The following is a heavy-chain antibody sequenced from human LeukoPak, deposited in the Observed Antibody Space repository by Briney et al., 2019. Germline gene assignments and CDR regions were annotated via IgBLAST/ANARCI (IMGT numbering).Heavy chain of an antibody. CDR2: IYHSGST. J-gene: IGHJ3*02. CDR1: GGSISSGGYS. D-gene: IGHD1-26*01. CDR3: ARDSAKAGAYAFDI. Sequence: SQTLSLTCAVSGGSISSGGYSWSWIRQPPGKGLEWIGYIYHSGSTYYNPSLKSRVTISVDRSKNQFSLKLSSVTAADTAVYYCARDSAKAGAYAFDIWGQGTMVTVSS. V-gene: IGHV4-30-2*01.